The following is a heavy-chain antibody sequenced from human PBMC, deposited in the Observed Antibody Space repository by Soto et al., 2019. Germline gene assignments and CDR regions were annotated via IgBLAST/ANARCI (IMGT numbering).Heavy chain of an antibody. V-gene: IGHV4-30-4*01. CDR1: GGSISSGHYS. J-gene: IGHJ4*02. D-gene: IGHD3-9*01. Sequence: SETLSLTCTVSGGSISSGHYSWSWIRQPPGKGLEWIGYIYYSGSAYYNPSLKSRVTISADTSKNHFSLKLSSVTAADTAVYYCARAPHYDILTGYYNYFDYWGQGTLVTVSS. CDR2: IYYSGSA. CDR3: ARAPHYDILTGYYNYFDY.